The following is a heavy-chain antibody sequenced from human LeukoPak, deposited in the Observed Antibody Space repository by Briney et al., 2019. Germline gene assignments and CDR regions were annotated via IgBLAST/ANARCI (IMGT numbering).Heavy chain of an antibody. CDR3: AKFQANYYDSSGYGCFDY. Sequence: PGGSLRLSCAASGFTVSSNYMSWVRQAPGKGLEWVSAISGSGGSTYYADSVKGRFTISRDNSKDTLYLQMNSLRAEDTAVYYCAKFQANYYDSSGYGCFDYWGQGTLVTVSS. D-gene: IGHD3-22*01. CDR2: ISGSGGST. J-gene: IGHJ4*02. CDR1: GFTVSSNY. V-gene: IGHV3-23*01.